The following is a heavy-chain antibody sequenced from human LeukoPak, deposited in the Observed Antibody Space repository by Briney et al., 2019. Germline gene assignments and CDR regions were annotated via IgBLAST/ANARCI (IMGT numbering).Heavy chain of an antibody. CDR2: IYYSGST. CDR3: ASQGNDFWSGYPVGFDP. CDR1: GGSISSSSYY. Sequence: PSETLSLTCTVSGGSISSSSYYWGWIRQPPGKGLEWIGSIYYSGSTYYNPSLKSRVTISVDTSKNQFSLKLSSVTAADTAVYCYASQGNDFWSGYPVGFDPWGQGTLVTVSS. D-gene: IGHD3-3*01. J-gene: IGHJ5*02. V-gene: IGHV4-39*01.